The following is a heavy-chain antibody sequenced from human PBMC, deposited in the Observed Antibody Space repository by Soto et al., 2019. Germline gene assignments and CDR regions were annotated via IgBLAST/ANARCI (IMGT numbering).Heavy chain of an antibody. CDR3: ARDQLDRLKPRETRYFDC. J-gene: IGHJ4*02. CDR1: GFTFSSYA. Sequence: EVQLLESGGGWVQPGGSLRLSCAASGFTFSSYAMSWVRQAPGKGPEWVSAISGRSDNTYYADSVKGRFTISRDNSKNTLYLEMSSLRAEDTAIYYCARDQLDRLKPRETRYFDCWGQGTLLTVSS. D-gene: IGHD3-3*01. V-gene: IGHV3-23*01. CDR2: ISGRSDNT.